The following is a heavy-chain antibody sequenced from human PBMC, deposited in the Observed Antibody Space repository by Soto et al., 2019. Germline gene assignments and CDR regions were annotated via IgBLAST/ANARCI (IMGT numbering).Heavy chain of an antibody. Sequence: SETLSLTCGVYGGSFSGHFWSWVRQPPGKGLEWIGEVDDGGNTNSNPSLKSRVTISLDTSKNQSSLNLNSVTAADTAMYYCARVAQFDILTGYYPFDYWGQGTLVT. CDR1: GGSFSGHF. CDR3: ARVAQFDILTGYYPFDY. J-gene: IGHJ4*02. D-gene: IGHD3-9*01. CDR2: VDDGGNT. V-gene: IGHV4-34*01.